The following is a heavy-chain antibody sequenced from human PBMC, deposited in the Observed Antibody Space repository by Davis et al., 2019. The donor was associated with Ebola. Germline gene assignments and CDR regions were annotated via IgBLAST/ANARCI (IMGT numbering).Heavy chain of an antibody. CDR2: IYYSGST. CDR1: GGSISSSSYY. V-gene: IGHV4-39*07. D-gene: IGHD2-2*02. CDR3: ARGLIVVVPAAIQGRNYYGMDV. J-gene: IGHJ6*02. Sequence: SETLSLTCTVSGGSISSSSYYWGWIRQPPGKGLEWIGSIYYSGSTYYNPSLKSRVTISVDTSKNQFSLKLSSVTAADTAVYYCARGLIVVVPAAIQGRNYYGMDVWGQGTTVTVSS.